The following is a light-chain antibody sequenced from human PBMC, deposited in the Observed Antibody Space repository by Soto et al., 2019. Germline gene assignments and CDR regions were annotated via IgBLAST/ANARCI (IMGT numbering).Light chain of an antibody. Sequence: DIQVTQSPSSLSASIGDRVTISCRASQSIGTYLNWYQQKPGKAPKVLIFAASNLQRGVPSRFSGSGSGTAFTLTISSLQSEDFAVYYCQQSYSMSPAYTFGQGTKLEL. V-gene: IGKV1-39*01. J-gene: IGKJ2*01. CDR1: QSIGTY. CDR2: AAS. CDR3: QQSYSMSPAYT.